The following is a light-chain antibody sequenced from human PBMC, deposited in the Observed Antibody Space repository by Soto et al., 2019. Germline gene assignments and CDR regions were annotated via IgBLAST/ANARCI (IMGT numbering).Light chain of an antibody. Sequence: EIVLTQSPATLSLSPGEGATLSCRASQSVSSSLAWYQQKPGQSPRLLIYDTSNRATGIPARFSGSGSGTDFTLTISSLEPEDFAVYYFQQRSNWRITFGQGTRLDIK. CDR1: QSVSSS. CDR2: DTS. V-gene: IGKV3-11*01. CDR3: QQRSNWRIT. J-gene: IGKJ5*01.